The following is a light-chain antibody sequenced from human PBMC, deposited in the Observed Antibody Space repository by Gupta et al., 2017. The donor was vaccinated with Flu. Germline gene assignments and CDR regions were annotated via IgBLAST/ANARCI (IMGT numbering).Light chain of an antibody. V-gene: IGLV2-14*03. Sequence: SDVGAYNYVSWYQQHPGKGPKLIIYDVTERPSGVSNRFSGSKSGNRASLTISGRQTEDEADYYCSSYAITSRWVFGGGTKLTVL. CDR2: DVT. J-gene: IGLJ3*02. CDR3: SSYAITSRWV. CDR1: SDVGAYNY.